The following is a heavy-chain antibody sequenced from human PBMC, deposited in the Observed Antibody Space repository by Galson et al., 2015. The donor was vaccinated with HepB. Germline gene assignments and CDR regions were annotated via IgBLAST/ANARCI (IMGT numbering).Heavy chain of an antibody. CDR2: ISYDGSNK. CDR3: AKDSGRFNFWSGYYD. J-gene: IGHJ4*02. D-gene: IGHD3-3*01. Sequence: SLRLSCAASGFSFSSYGMHWVRQAPGKGLEWVAVISYDGSNKDYADSIKGRFTISRDNSKNTLYLQLNGLRAEDTAVYYCAKDSGRFNFWSGYYDWGQGTLVTVSS. V-gene: IGHV3-30*18. CDR1: GFSFSSYG.